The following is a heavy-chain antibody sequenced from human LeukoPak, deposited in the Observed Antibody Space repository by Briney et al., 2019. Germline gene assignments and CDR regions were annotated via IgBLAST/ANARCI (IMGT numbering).Heavy chain of an antibody. V-gene: IGHV3-53*01. CDR2: IYSGGST. J-gene: IGHJ5*02. D-gene: IGHD5-12*01. CDR1: GFTVSTKY. CDR3: ARERATAWFDP. Sequence: PGGSLRLSCAASGFTVSTKYLSWVRQAPGKGLEWVSVIYSGGSTYYADSVKGRFTISRDNSKNTLYLQMNSLRPEDTAVYYCARERATAWFDPWGQGTLVTVSS.